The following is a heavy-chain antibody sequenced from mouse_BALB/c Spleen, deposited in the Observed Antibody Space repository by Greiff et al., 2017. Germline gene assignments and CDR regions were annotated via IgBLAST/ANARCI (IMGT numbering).Heavy chain of an antibody. Sequence: VQLVESGPGLVAPSQSLSITCTVSGFSLTSYGVHWVRQPPGKGLEWLGVIWAGGSTNYNSALMSRLSISKDNSKSQVFLKMNSLQTDDTAMYYCARDWGNVFYAMDYWGQGTSVTVSS. D-gene: IGHD2-1*01. V-gene: IGHV2-9*02. CDR1: GFSLTSYG. CDR3: ARDWGNVFYAMDY. J-gene: IGHJ4*01. CDR2: IWAGGST.